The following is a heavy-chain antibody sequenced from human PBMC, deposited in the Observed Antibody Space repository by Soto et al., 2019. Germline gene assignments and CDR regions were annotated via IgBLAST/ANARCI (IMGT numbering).Heavy chain of an antibody. CDR2: INHSGST. Sequence: SETLSLTCAVYGGSFSGYYWSWIRQPPGKGLEWIGEINHSGSTNYNPSLKSRVTISVDTSKNQLSLKLSSVSDADTAGYYCARALVAATPDFDYWGQGTLVTVSS. D-gene: IGHD2-15*01. J-gene: IGHJ4*02. CDR3: ARALVAATPDFDY. V-gene: IGHV4-34*01. CDR1: GGSFSGYY.